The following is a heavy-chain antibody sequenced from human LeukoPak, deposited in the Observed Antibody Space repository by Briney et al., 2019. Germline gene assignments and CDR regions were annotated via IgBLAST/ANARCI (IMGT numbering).Heavy chain of an antibody. CDR3: ARDVVTYYYGSGSSYYYYYGMDV. J-gene: IGHJ6*02. CDR2: ISAYNGNT. CDR1: GYTFTSYG. V-gene: IGHV1-18*01. Sequence: ASVKVSCKASGYTFTSYGISWVRQAPGQGPEWMGWISAYNGNTNYAQKLQGRVTMTTDTSTSTAYMELRSLRSDDTAVYYCARDVVTYYYGSGSSYYYYYGMDVWGQGTTVTVSS. D-gene: IGHD3-10*01.